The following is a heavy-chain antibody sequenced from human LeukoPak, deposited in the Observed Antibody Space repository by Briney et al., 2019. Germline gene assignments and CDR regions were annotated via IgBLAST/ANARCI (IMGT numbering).Heavy chain of an antibody. CDR1: GFTFINAW. J-gene: IGHJ5*02. CDR3: STYRPPA. Sequence: GGSLRLSCAASGFTFINAWMSWGRQAPGKGLEWVGRVKSKADGGTTDYAAPVKGRFIISRDDSKNTLYLQMNSLKTEDTAVYYCSTYRPPAWGQGTLVTVSS. CDR2: VKSKADGGTT. V-gene: IGHV3-15*01. D-gene: IGHD1-26*01.